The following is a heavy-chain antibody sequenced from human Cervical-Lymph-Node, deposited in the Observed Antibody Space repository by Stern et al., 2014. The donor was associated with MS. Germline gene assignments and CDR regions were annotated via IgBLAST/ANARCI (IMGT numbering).Heavy chain of an antibody. CDR2: VYTGGAT. V-gene: IGHV4-39*01. J-gene: IGHJ4*02. CDR3: AKHACTGAACPFDL. Sequence: QLQLQESGPGLVKPSETLSLTCAVSGDSISSYTHYWAWIRQPPGKGLEWIGGVYTGGATSYTPSLKSRGTISGDTSKNPFPRGLNSVTAADTAVYYCAKHACTGAACPFDLWGQGTLVTVSS. CDR1: GDSISSYTHY. D-gene: IGHD2-8*02.